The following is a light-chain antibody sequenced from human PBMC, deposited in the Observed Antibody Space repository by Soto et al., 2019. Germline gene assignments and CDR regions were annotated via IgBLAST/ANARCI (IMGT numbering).Light chain of an antibody. V-gene: IGKV3-11*01. CDR2: DTS. J-gene: IGKJ3*01. Sequence: EIVLTQSPATLSLSPGERATLSCRASQSVSRYLAWYQQKPGQAPRLLIYDTSNRATGIPARFSGSGSGTDFTLTISTLESEDFAVYYFQPRLGP. CDR1: QSVSRY. CDR3: QPR.